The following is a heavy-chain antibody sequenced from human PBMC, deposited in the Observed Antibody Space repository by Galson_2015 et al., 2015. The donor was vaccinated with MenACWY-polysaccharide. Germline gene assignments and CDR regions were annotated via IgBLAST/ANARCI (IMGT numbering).Heavy chain of an antibody. CDR2: ISSDGSSK. V-gene: IGHV3-74*01. D-gene: IGHD3-10*01. CDR1: GFTFSSYW. Sequence: SLRLSCAASGFTFSSYWMHWVRQAPGKGLVWVSRISSDGSSKSYADSVKGRFTISRDNAKNTLHLQMNRLRVEDTAVYYCARIQEGYYNDLLHPYCFDYWGQGTLVTVSS. J-gene: IGHJ4*02. CDR3: ARIQEGYYNDLLHPYCFDY.